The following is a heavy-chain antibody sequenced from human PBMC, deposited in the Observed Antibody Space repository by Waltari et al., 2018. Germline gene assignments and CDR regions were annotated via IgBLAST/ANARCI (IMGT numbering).Heavy chain of an antibody. CDR3: ARDPFAYDYVWGSYRSLDAFDI. CDR2: IRSSSSTI. V-gene: IGHV3-48*04. D-gene: IGHD3-16*02. Sequence: EVQLVESGGGLVQPGGSLRLSCAASGFTFSSYRMNWFRHAPGKGLEWVSYIRSSSSTIYYADSVKGRFTISRDNAKNSLYLQMNSLRAEDTAVYYCARDPFAYDYVWGSYRSLDAFDIWVQGTMVTVSS. CDR1: GFTFSSYR. J-gene: IGHJ3*02.